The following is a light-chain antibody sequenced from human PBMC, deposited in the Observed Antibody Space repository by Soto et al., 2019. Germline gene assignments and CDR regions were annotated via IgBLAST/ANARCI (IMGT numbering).Light chain of an antibody. V-gene: IGKV1-5*01. CDR3: QQYSTYSWT. CDR1: QSISGW. Sequence: DIQMTQSPSTLSASVADRVTISCRASQSISGWLAWYQQKPGKAPKLLIYDASILQSGVPSRFSGSGSGTEFTLTISRLQPDDFATYYCQQYSTYSWTFGQGTKVEF. J-gene: IGKJ1*01. CDR2: DAS.